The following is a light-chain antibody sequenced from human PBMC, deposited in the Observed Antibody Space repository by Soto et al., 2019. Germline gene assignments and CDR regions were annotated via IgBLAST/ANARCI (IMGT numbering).Light chain of an antibody. CDR2: DAS. V-gene: IGKV3-11*01. CDR1: QSVSSY. Sequence: SVFTLSSTPLSLSPRESPTLFFRASQSVSSYLAWYQQKPGQAPRLLIYDASNRATGIPARFSGSGSGTDFTLTISSLEPEDFAVYYCQQRSNWLTFGQGTRLEIK. J-gene: IGKJ5*01. CDR3: QQRSNWLT.